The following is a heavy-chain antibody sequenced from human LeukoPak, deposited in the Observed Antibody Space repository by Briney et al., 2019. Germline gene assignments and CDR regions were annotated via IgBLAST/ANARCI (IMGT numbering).Heavy chain of an antibody. Sequence: PSETLSLTRTVSGGSISSYYWSRIRQPPGKGLEWIGYIYYSGSTNYNPSLKSRVTIPVDTSKNQFSLKLSSVTAADTAVYYCARGYVYFDYWGQGTLVTVSS. CDR3: ARGYVYFDY. J-gene: IGHJ4*02. CDR2: IYYSGST. V-gene: IGHV4-59*01. D-gene: IGHD2-15*01. CDR1: GGSISSYY.